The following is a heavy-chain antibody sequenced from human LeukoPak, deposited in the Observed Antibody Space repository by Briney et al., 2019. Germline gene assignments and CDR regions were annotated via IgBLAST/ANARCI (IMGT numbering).Heavy chain of an antibody. V-gene: IGHV4-39*07. J-gene: IGHJ4*02. CDR2: IYYSGST. Sequence: PSETLSLTCTVSGGSISSSGYYWAWIRQPPGKGLEWIGSIYYSGSTYYNPSLNSRVTISVDTSKNQFSLTLSSVTAADTAVYYCARDRGDFVTGYWGQGTLVTVSS. CDR1: GGSISSSGYY. CDR3: ARDRGDFVTGY. D-gene: IGHD2-21*02.